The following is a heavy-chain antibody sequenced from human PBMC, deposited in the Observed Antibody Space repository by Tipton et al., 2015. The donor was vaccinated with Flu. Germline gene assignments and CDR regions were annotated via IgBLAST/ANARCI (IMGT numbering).Heavy chain of an antibody. J-gene: IGHJ4*02. V-gene: IGHV3-21*04. D-gene: IGHD2-2*02. CDR1: GFTFTKYS. CDR3: AKEVGYCRSATCYKPFDY. CDR2: ITHSGTYT. Sequence: SLRLSCAASGFTFTKYSMNWVRQAPGKGLEWVSSITHSGTYTNYADSVKGRFTISRDDSKNTLYLQMNSLRAEDTAIYYCAKEVGYCRSATCYKPFDYWGQGTLVTVSS.